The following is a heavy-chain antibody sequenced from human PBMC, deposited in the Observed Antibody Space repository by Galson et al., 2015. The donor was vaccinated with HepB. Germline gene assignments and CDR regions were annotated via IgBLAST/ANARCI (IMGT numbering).Heavy chain of an antibody. CDR3: ASGIAGAARRVAPGYYFDY. CDR2: VSYDGSNK. D-gene: IGHD1-26*01. CDR1: GLIFSEYS. V-gene: IGHV3-30*03. J-gene: IGHJ4*02. Sequence: SLRLSCAASGLIFSEYSMHWVRQAPGKGLEWVAVVSYDGSNKNYVDSVKGRFTIARDNSKNTVYLQMNSLTTEDTAVYYCASGIAGAARRVAPGYYFDYWGQGALVAVSS.